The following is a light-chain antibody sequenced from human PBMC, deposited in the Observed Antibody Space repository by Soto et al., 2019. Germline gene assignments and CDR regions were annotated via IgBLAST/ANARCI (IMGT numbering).Light chain of an antibody. CDR3: LQTYNLPRT. CDR2: GAS. CDR1: LNIGDS. Sequence: DIQMTQSPSSLSASVGDRVTITCRASLNIGDSLSWFQQKAGKPPTQLIYGASALQSGVPVRFRGSASGTDFNITIRNMQREDFATYYCLQTYNLPRTFGQGTKVDIK. V-gene: IGKV1-39*01. J-gene: IGKJ1*01.